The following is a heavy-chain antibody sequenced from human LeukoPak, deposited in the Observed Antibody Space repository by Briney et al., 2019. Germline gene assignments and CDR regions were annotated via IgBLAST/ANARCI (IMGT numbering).Heavy chain of an antibody. CDR2: INSDGSST. Sequence: QPGGSLRLSCAASGFTFSSYWMHWVRQAPGKGLVWVSRINSDGSSTSYADSVKGRFTISRDNAKNTLYLQMNSLRAEDTAVYYCASYCTNGVCYHLNAFDIWGQGTMVTVSS. CDR1: GFTFSSYW. J-gene: IGHJ3*02. V-gene: IGHV3-74*01. D-gene: IGHD2-8*01. CDR3: ASYCTNGVCYHLNAFDI.